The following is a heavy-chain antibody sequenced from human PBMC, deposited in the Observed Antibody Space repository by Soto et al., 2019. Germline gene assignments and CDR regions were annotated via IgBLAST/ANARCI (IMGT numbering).Heavy chain of an antibody. D-gene: IGHD2-21*02. V-gene: IGHV3-53*01. CDR2: IYSGGST. CDR3: AREAVVTPSGMDV. CDR1: GFTVSSNY. Sequence: PGGSLRLSCAASGFTVSSNYMSWVRQAPGKGLEWVSVIYSGGSTYYADSVKGRFTISRDNSKNTLYLQMNSLRAEDTAVYYCAREAVVTPSGMDVWGQGTTVTVSS. J-gene: IGHJ6*02.